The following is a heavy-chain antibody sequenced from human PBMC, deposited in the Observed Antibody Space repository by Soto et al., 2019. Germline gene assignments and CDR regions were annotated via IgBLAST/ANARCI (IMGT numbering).Heavy chain of an antibody. CDR1: GFTFSNYW. CDR3: VRTSLVVAVATRGDF. CDR2: IDSDGSRI. Sequence: EVQLVESGGGLVQPGESLRLSCAASGFTFSNYWMHWVRQAPGKGLVWVSRIDSDGSRITYADFVKGRFTISRDNAKNTVYLHMNSLTAEDTAVYYGVRTSLVVAVATRGDFWGQGTLVTVSA. J-gene: IGHJ4*02. V-gene: IGHV3-74*01. D-gene: IGHD2-15*01.